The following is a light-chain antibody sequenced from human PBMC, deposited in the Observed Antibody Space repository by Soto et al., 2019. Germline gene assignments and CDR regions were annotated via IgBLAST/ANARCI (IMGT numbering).Light chain of an antibody. CDR3: QQANSFPLT. J-gene: IGKJ4*02. CDR2: TAS. Sequence: EIQMTQSPSSVSASPGERASISCRASQGISNWLAWYQQKPGRAPKLLIYTASTLPSGVPSRFSGTGSGTDFTLTISSLQPEDVAVYYCQQANSFPLTFGGGTKVEIK. V-gene: IGKV1-12*01. CDR1: QGISNW.